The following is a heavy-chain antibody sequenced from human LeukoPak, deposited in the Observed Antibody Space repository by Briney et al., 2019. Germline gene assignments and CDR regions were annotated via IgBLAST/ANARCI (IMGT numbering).Heavy chain of an antibody. J-gene: IGHJ4*02. CDR3: AKVRYDSSGYQSPYFDY. D-gene: IGHD3-22*01. CDR1: GFTFSNYG. Sequence: GGSLRLSCAASGFTFSNYGMHWVRQAPGKGLEWVAVISYDGSDKYYAGSVKGRFTISKDNSKNTLYLQMNSLRAEDTAVYYCAKVRYDSSGYQSPYFDYWGQGILVTVSS. CDR2: ISYDGSDK. V-gene: IGHV3-30*18.